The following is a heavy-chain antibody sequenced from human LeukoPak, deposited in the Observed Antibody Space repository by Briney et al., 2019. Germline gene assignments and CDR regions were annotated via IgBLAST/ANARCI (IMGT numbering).Heavy chain of an antibody. CDR3: ACYPSLLWFGELFSWFDP. CDR2: ISTSSIYI. Sequence: GGSLRLSCAASGFTVSSYSMNWVGQAPGKGLEWVSSISTSSIYIYYADSMKGRFTISRDNSKNTLYLQMNSLRAEDTAVYYCACYPSLLWFGELFSWFDPWGQGTLVTVSS. D-gene: IGHD3-10*01. V-gene: IGHV3-21*01. CDR1: GFTVSSYS. J-gene: IGHJ5*02.